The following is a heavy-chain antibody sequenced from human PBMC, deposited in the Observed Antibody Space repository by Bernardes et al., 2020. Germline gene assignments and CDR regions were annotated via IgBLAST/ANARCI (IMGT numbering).Heavy chain of an antibody. Sequence: GGSLRLSCAASGFTFSSYWMHWVRQAPGKGLVWVSRINSDGSSTSYADSVKGRFTISRDNAKNTLYLQMNSLRAEDTAVYYCARVDYDILTGYYSGNYYYYYYMDVWGKGTAVTVSS. D-gene: IGHD3-9*01. V-gene: IGHV3-74*01. CDR2: INSDGSST. J-gene: IGHJ6*03. CDR3: ARVDYDILTGYYSGNYYYYYYMDV. CDR1: GFTFSSYW.